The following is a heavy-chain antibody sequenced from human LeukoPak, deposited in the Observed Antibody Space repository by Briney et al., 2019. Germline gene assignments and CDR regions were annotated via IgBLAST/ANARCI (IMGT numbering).Heavy chain of an antibody. D-gene: IGHD3-10*01. CDR3: ARVGVGGEAFDI. CDR2: ISHSGGT. CDR1: GGSISSYY. Sequence: SETLSLTCTVSGGSISSYYWSWIRQPPGQGLEWIGYISHSGGTNYNPSLMSRVTISVDTSKNQFSLRLSSVTAADTAVYYCARVGVGGEAFDIWGQGTMVTVSS. J-gene: IGHJ3*02. V-gene: IGHV4-59*08.